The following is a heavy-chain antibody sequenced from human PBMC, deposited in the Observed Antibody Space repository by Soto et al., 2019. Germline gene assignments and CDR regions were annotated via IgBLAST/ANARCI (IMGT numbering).Heavy chain of an antibody. D-gene: IGHD3-3*01. V-gene: IGHV1-2*04. Sequence: QVQLVQSGAEVKKPGASVKVSCKTSGYTFTDYYVHWVRQAPGHGLEWMGWINPDNGGTNYAQKFQDWVTLTRDTSITTTYMALSRLKSDDTAVYYCASPLKWSGYYIAFDYWGQGTLVIVSS. CDR1: GYTFTDYY. CDR3: ASPLKWSGYYIAFDY. CDR2: INPDNGGT. J-gene: IGHJ4*02.